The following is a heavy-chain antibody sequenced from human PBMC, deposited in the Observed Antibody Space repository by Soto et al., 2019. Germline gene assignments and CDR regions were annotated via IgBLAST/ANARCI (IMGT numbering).Heavy chain of an antibody. D-gene: IGHD3-22*01. V-gene: IGHV1-18*01. J-gene: IGHJ4*02. CDR2: ISGFNGKT. CDR3: ARSPQHYYDSSGTTDY. Sequence: QVQLVQSGAEVKKPGASVKVSCKTSGYTFTTYGVSWVRQAPGQGLEWLGWISGFNGKTNYAHKVQGRVLLSTYASTSTAYMEFRSLRSDDTAIYYCARSPQHYYDSSGTTDYWRQGTLVTVSS. CDR1: GYTFTTYG.